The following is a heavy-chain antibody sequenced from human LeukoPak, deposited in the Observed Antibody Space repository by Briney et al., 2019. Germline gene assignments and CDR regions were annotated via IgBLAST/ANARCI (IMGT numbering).Heavy chain of an antibody. Sequence: PGGSLRLSCAASGFTVSSSYMSWVRQAPGKGLEWVSVIYSGGSTYYADSVKGRFTISRDNSKNTLYLQMNSLRAEDTAVYYCAKNLGGYCSSTSCYTTDYWGQGTLVTVSS. CDR1: GFTVSSSY. J-gene: IGHJ4*02. CDR3: AKNLGGYCSSTSCYTTDY. V-gene: IGHV3-53*01. D-gene: IGHD2-2*02. CDR2: IYSGGST.